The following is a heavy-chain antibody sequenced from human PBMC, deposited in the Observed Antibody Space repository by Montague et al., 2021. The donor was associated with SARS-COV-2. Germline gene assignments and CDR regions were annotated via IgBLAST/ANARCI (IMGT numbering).Heavy chain of an antibody. CDR1: GYTFTRYG. CDR2: ISAYNGNT. D-gene: IGHD6-19*01. CDR3: AIAVAGTCYFDY. Sequence: SVTVSCKASGYTFTRYGISWLRQAPGQGLEWMGWISAYNGNTNYAQKLQGRVNMTTDTSKSTAYMEMRSLRSDDTAVYYCAIAVAGTCYFDYWGQGTLVTVSS. J-gene: IGHJ4*02. V-gene: IGHV1-18*01.